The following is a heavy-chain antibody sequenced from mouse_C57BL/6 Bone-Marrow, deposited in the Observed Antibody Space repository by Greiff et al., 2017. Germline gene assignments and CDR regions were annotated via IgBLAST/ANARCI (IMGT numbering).Heavy chain of an antibody. CDR2: INPNNGGT. CDR3: ARDSSGYAWFAY. CDR1: GYTFTDYN. J-gene: IGHJ3*01. V-gene: IGHV1-22*01. Sequence: SGPELVKPGASVKMSCKASGYTFTDYNMHWVKQSHGKSLEWIGYINPNNGGTSYNQKFKGKATLTVNKSSSTAYMELRSLTSEDSAVYYCARDSSGYAWFAYWGQGTLVTVSA. D-gene: IGHD3-2*02.